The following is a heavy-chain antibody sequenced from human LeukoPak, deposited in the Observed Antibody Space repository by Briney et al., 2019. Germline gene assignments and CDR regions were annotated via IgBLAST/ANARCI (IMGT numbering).Heavy chain of an antibody. CDR1: GGSFSGYY. D-gene: IGHD2-8*01. J-gene: IGHJ6*03. CDR3: ARDTRYCTNGVCSSYYYYYMGV. Sequence: SETLSLTCAVYGGSFSGYYWSWIRQPPGKGLEWIGEINHSGSNNYNPSLKSRVTISDDTSKNQFSLRLSSVTAADTAVYYCARDTRYCTNGVCSSYYYYYMGVWGKGTTVTVSS. CDR2: INHSGSN. V-gene: IGHV4-34*01.